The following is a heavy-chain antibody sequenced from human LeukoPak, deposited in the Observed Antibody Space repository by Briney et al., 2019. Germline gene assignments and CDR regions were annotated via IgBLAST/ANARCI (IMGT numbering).Heavy chain of an antibody. J-gene: IGHJ4*02. CDR2: NHYSGST. V-gene: IGHV4-31*09. CDR3: AGSPRSYYDSSGYPRPFDY. CDR1: CGFISCGGYY. Sequence: SETLFLNCTVSCGFISCGGYYWSWVRPHPAKGLEWIGYNHYSGSTYYNPSLMNRVTISIVRSKNQFSLRLNSVTAADSAVYYCAGSPRSYYDSSGYPRPFDYWGQGIQVTVSS. D-gene: IGHD3-22*01.